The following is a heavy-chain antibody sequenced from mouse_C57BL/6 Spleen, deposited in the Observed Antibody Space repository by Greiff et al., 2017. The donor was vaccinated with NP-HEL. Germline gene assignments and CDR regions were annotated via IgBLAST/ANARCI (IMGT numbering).Heavy chain of an antibody. V-gene: IGHV14-4*01. CDR2: IDPENGDT. J-gene: IGHJ2*01. Sequence: VQLQQSGAELVRPGASVKLSCTASGFNIKDDYMHWVKQRPEQGLEWIGWIDPENGDTEYASKFQGKATITADTSSNTAYLQLSSLTSEDTAVYYCTTGYGSSADYWGQGTTLTVSS. D-gene: IGHD1-1*01. CDR3: TTGYGSSADY. CDR1: GFNIKDDY.